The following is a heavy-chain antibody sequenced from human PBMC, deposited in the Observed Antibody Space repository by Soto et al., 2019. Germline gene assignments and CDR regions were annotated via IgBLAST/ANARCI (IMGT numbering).Heavy chain of an antibody. J-gene: IGHJ6*02. D-gene: IGHD3-16*01. CDR1: GYTFTSYG. Sequence: ASVKVSCKASGYTFTSYGISWVRQAPGQGLEWMGWISAYNGNTNYAQKLQGRVTMTTDTSTSTAYMELRSLRSDDTAVYYCARDGGYPPSYYYYYYGMDVWGQGTTVTVSS. CDR2: ISAYNGNT. V-gene: IGHV1-18*01. CDR3: ARDGGYPPSYYYYYYGMDV.